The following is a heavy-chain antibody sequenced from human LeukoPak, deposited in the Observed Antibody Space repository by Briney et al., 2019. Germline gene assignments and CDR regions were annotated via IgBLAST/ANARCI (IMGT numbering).Heavy chain of an antibody. Sequence: NPSETLSLTCAVYGGSFSGYYWSWIRQPPGKGLEWIGEINHSGSTNYNPSLKSRVTISVDTSKNQFSLKLSSVTAADTAVYYCARAEVASDIWGQGTIVTVSS. CDR2: INHSGST. CDR3: ARAEVASDI. CDR1: GGSFSGYY. V-gene: IGHV4-34*01. J-gene: IGHJ3*02.